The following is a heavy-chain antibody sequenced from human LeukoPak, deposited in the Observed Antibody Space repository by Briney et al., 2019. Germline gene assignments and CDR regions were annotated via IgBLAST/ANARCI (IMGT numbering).Heavy chain of an antibody. Sequence: SQTLSLTCTVSGGSISSGSYYWSWLRQPAGKGLEWIGRIYTSGSTYYNPSLKSRVTISVDTSKNQFSLKLSSVTAADTAVYYCARGEGGIAVAGVYYYYGMDVWGQGTTVTVSS. D-gene: IGHD6-19*01. CDR3: ARGEGGIAVAGVYYYYGMDV. CDR2: IYTSGST. V-gene: IGHV4-61*02. CDR1: GGSISSGSYY. J-gene: IGHJ6*02.